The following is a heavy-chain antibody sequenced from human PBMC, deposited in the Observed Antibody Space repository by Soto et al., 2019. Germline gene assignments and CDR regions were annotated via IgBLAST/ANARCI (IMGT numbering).Heavy chain of an antibody. J-gene: IGHJ4*02. D-gene: IGHD6-13*01. CDR2: IKQDGSEK. CDR1: GFTFSSYW. CDR3: ARDRRRIAAAGSDY. Sequence: GGSLRLSCAASGFTFSSYWMSWVRQAPGKGLEWVANIKQDGSEKYYVDSVKGRFTISRDNAKNSLYLQMNSLRAEDTAVYYCARDRRRIAAAGSDYWGQGTLVTVSS. V-gene: IGHV3-7*01.